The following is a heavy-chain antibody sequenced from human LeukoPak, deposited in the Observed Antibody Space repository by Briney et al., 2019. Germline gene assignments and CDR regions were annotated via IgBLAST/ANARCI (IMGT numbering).Heavy chain of an antibody. Sequence: PGGSLRLSCAASGFTSSSYAMHWVRQAPGKGLEWVAVISYDGSNKYYADSVKGRFTISRDNSKNTLYLQMNSLRAEDTAVYYCARDVCSSTSCYFFDYWGQGTLVTVSS. CDR3: ARDVCSSTSCYFFDY. D-gene: IGHD2-2*01. CDR1: GFTSSSYA. CDR2: ISYDGSNK. J-gene: IGHJ4*02. V-gene: IGHV3-30*01.